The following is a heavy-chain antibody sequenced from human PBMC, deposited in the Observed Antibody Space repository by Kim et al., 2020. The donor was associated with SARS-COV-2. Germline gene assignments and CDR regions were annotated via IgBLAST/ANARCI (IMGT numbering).Heavy chain of an antibody. CDR1: GGSFSGYY. J-gene: IGHJ6*02. CDR2: INHSGST. D-gene: IGHD6-19*01. Sequence: SETLSLTCAVYGGSFSGYYWSWIRQPPGKGLEWIGEINHSGSTNYNPSLKSRVTISVDTSKNQFSLKLSSVTAADTAVYYCARLTPISIAVARAGNNYYYYYGMDVWGQGTTVTVSS. CDR3: ARLTPISIAVARAGNNYYYYYGMDV. V-gene: IGHV4-34*01.